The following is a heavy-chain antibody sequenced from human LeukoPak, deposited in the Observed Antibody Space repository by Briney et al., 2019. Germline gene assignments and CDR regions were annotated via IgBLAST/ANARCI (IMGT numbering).Heavy chain of an antibody. Sequence: SETLSLTCTVSDGSISSYYWSWIRQPPGKGLEWIGYIYYSGSTNYNPSHKSRVTISVDTSKNQISLKLSSVTAADTAVYYCARVMSAWYFDYWGQGTLVTVSS. CDR3: ARVMSAWYFDY. CDR2: IYYSGST. V-gene: IGHV4-59*01. CDR1: DGSISSYY. D-gene: IGHD3-16*01. J-gene: IGHJ4*02.